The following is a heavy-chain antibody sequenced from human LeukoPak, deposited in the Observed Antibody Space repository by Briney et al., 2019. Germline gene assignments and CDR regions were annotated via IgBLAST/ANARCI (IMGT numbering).Heavy chain of an antibody. CDR3: ARDALRDDAFDI. CDR1: GFTFSSYH. Sequence: GGSLRLSCKASGFTFSSYHMNWVRQAPGKGLEWVSSISSSGVYTHYADSVKGRITISRDNGKNSLYLQMNSLTAEDTALYYCARDALRDDAFDIWGQGTMVTVSS. J-gene: IGHJ3*02. V-gene: IGHV3-21*04. CDR2: ISSSGVYT.